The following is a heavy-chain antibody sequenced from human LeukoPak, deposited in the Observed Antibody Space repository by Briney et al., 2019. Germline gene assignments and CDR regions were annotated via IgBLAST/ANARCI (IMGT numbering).Heavy chain of an antibody. J-gene: IGHJ4*02. V-gene: IGHV3-15*01. CDR3: NAGLQGY. CDR1: GFTFSNAW. D-gene: IGHD3/OR15-3a*01. Sequence: PGGSLRLSCAASGFTFSNAWMSWVRQAPRKGLEWVGRIKSKTDGETTDYAAPVKGRFTISRDDSKNTVYLQMNSLKTEDTALYYGNAGLQGYWGQGTLVTVSS. CDR2: IKSKTDGETT.